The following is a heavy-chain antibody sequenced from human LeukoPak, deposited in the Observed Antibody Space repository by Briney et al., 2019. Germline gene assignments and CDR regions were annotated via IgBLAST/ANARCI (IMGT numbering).Heavy chain of an antibody. Sequence: ASVKVSCKASGYTFTSYGISWVRQAPGQGLEWMGWISAYNDNTNYAQKLQGRVTMTTDTSTSTAYMELRSLRSEDTAVYYCARELIVGGFDPWGQGTLVTVSS. CDR2: ISAYNDNT. D-gene: IGHD1-26*01. V-gene: IGHV1-18*01. CDR1: GYTFTSYG. J-gene: IGHJ5*02. CDR3: ARELIVGGFDP.